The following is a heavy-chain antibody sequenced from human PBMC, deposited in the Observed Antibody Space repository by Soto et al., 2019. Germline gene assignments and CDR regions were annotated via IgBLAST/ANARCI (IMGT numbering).Heavy chain of an antibody. J-gene: IGHJ6*03. D-gene: IGHD6-19*01. CDR2: ISGSGGST. Sequence: GCLESSRAVSGFTVNLDGRCLVRHAPWEGLEWVSAISGSGGSTYYADSVKGRFTISRDNSKNTPYLQMNSLRGEDTAVYYCAKDLVAGTNYYYYMYVWGKGTTVTVSS. V-gene: IGHV3-23*01. CDR3: AKDLVAGTNYYYYMYV. CDR1: GFTVNLDG.